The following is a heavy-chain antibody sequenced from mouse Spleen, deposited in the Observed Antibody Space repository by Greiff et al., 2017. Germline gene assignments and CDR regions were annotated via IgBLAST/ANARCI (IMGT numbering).Heavy chain of an antibody. CDR3: TSSTMITINGY. D-gene: IGHD2-4*01. J-gene: IGHJ2*01. CDR2: IDPDTGGT. CDR1: GYTFTDYE. V-gene: IGHV1-15*01. Sequence: QVQLQQSGAELVRPGASVTLSCKASGYTFTDYEMHWVKQTPVHGLEWIGAIDPDTGGTAYNQKFKGKAILTADKSSSTAYMELRSLTSEDSGVYYCTSSTMITINGYWGQGTTLTVSS.